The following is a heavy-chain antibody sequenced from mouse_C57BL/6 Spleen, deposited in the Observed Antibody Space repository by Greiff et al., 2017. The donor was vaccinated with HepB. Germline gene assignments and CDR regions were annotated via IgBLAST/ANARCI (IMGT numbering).Heavy chain of an antibody. CDR3: ARSVVAPFDD. D-gene: IGHD1-1*01. Sequence: VQLQQSGPELVKPGASVKISCKASGYSFTGYYMNWVKQSPEKSLEWIGEINPSTGGTTYNQKFKAKATLTVDKSSSTAYMQLKSLTSEDSAVYYCARSVVAPFDDWGQGTTLTVAS. J-gene: IGHJ2*01. CDR2: INPSTGGT. CDR1: GYSFTGYY. V-gene: IGHV1-42*01.